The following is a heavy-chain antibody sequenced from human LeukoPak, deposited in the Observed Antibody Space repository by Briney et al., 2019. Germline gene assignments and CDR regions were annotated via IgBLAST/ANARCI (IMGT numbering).Heavy chain of an antibody. CDR3: ARERRDNYGFNFDY. D-gene: IGHD5-18*01. V-gene: IGHV1-2*06. CDR2: INPNSGGT. J-gene: IGHJ4*02. Sequence: ASVKVSCKASGYTFTGYYMHWVRQAPGQGLEWMGRINPNSGGTNYAQKFQGRVTMTRDTSITTAYMELSNLISDDTAVYYCARERRDNYGFNFDYWGRGTLVTVSS. CDR1: GYTFTGYY.